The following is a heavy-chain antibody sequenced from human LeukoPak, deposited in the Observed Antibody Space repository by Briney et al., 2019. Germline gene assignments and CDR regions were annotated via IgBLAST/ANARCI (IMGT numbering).Heavy chain of an antibody. Sequence: VASVKVSCKASGYTFTGYYMHWVRQAPGHGLEWMGWINPNSGGTNFAQRFQGRVTMTRDTSISTAYMELSRLISDDTAVYYCARGGRGWFGAFDIWGQGTMVTVSS. CDR3: ARGGRGWFGAFDI. CDR2: INPNSGGT. J-gene: IGHJ3*02. V-gene: IGHV1-2*02. D-gene: IGHD6-19*01. CDR1: GYTFTGYY.